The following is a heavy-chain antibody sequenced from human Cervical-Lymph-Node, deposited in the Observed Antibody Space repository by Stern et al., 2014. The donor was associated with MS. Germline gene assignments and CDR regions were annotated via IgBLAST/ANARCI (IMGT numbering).Heavy chain of an antibody. CDR2: IDWYGDK. CDR3: ARGDCFSYFFDS. Sequence: QVTLKESGPALVKPRQTLTLTCTFSGFSLSTRGVCVSWIRQPPGKALEWLALIDWYGDKYYSTSLKTRLAVSKDDSKNQVVLTMASMGPVDTATYFCARGDCFSYFFDSWGQGTLVTVSS. V-gene: IGHV2-70*01. CDR1: GFSLSTRGVC. D-gene: IGHD2-21*02. J-gene: IGHJ4*02.